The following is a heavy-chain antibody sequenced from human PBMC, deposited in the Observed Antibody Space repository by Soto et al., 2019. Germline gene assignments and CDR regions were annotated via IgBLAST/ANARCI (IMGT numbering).Heavy chain of an antibody. CDR3: ARGEDAFFYYGLDV. CDR2: IYDTGISGYTPST. CDR1: GGSITSSY. V-gene: IGHV4-59*01. J-gene: IGHJ6*02. Sequence: SLTCSVSGGSITSSYWSWIRRPPGKGLEWIAYIYDTGISGYTPSTSYNPSLKSRVTMSVDTSKSRFSLKLTSVTAADTAVYYCARGEDAFFYYGLDVWGQGITVTVSS.